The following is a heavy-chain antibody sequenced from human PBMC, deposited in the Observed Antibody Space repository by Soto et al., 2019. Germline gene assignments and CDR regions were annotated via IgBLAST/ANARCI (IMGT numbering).Heavy chain of an antibody. J-gene: IGHJ4*02. Sequence: QVLLVDSGGGVVQPGRSLRLSCAASGFTFSSYAMNWVRQAPGKGLEWVALISHDGINKYYADPVRGRFTISRDSSTNTLYLQMNSLRAADTAVYYCGRCTSTSCHLGSDYWGQGTLVTVSS. V-gene: IGHV3-30-3*01. CDR1: GFTFSSYA. CDR3: GRCTSTSCHLGSDY. D-gene: IGHD2-2*01. CDR2: ISHDGINK.